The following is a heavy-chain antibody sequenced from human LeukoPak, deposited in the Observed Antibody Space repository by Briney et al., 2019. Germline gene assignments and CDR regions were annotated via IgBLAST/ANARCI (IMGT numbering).Heavy chain of an antibody. CDR1: GFTFDDYG. CDR3: AKDFNYNSGWYDPFYFDY. CDR2: INWNGGST. V-gene: IGHV3-20*04. J-gene: IGHJ4*02. Sequence: LSGGSLRLSCAASGFTFDDYGMGWVRQAPGKGLEWVSGINWNGGSTGYADSVKGRFTISRDNSKYTLYLQMNSLRAEDTAVYYCAKDFNYNSGWYDPFYFDYWGQGTLVTVSS. D-gene: IGHD6-19*01.